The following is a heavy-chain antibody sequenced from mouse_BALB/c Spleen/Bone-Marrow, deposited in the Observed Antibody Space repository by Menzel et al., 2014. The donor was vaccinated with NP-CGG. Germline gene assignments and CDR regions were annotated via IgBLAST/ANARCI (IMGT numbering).Heavy chain of an antibody. CDR1: GDSITSGY. Sequence: EVQLQESGPSLVKPSQTLSLTCSVTGDSITSGYWNWIRQFPGNELEYMGYISYSGSTYYNPSLKSRISITQDTSKNQYYLQLNSVTTEDTASYYCARFCSNYRGPFAYWGQGTLVTVSA. J-gene: IGHJ3*01. CDR2: ISYSGST. CDR3: ARFCSNYRGPFAY. V-gene: IGHV3-8*02. D-gene: IGHD2-5*01.